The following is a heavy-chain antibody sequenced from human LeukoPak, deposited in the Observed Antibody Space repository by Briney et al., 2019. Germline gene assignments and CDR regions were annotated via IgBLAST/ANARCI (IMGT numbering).Heavy chain of an antibody. CDR1: GFIFSNYE. CDR3: ARDSGSSSWKH. J-gene: IGHJ4*02. CDR2: ISSSSSYI. Sequence: GGSLRLSCAASGFIFSNYEMNWVRQAPGKGLEWVSSISSSSSYIYYADSVKGRFTISRDNAKNPLYLQMNSLRAEDTAVYYCARDSGSSSWKHWGQGTLVTVSS. D-gene: IGHD6-13*01. V-gene: IGHV3-21*01.